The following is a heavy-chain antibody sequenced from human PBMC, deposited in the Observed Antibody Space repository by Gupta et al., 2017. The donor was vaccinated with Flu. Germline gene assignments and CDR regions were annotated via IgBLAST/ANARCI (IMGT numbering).Heavy chain of an antibody. D-gene: IGHD4-4*01. CDR2: ISASGIST. J-gene: IGHJ4*02. V-gene: IGHV3-23*01. CDR3: SPSTPGSVTY. Sequence: PGEGLEWVSAISASGISTYFADSVKGRFTISRDNSNNTLFLQLNSLRAEDTAVYYCSPSTPGSVTYWGQGTLVTVSS.